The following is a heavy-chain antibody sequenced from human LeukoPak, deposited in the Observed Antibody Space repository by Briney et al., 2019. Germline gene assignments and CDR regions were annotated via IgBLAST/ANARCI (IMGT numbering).Heavy chain of an antibody. J-gene: IGHJ3*02. CDR3: ARGRVHACYDAFDI. CDR2: INSNSGGT. CDR1: GYTFIGHY. D-gene: IGHD1-1*01. V-gene: IGHV1-2*02. Sequence: ASVKVSCKASGYTFIGHYMHWVREAPGQGLEWMGWINSNSGGTKYAQKFQGSVIMTRDTSISTAYMELSRLKSDDTAVYYCARGRVHACYDAFDIWGQGTTVTVSS.